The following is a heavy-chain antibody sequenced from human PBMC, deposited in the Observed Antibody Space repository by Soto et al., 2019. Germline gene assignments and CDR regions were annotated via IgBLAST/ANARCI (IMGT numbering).Heavy chain of an antibody. CDR3: ARDSGGDYHNYYMDV. J-gene: IGHJ6*03. CDR2: IWYDGSAK. V-gene: IGHV3-33*01. D-gene: IGHD4-17*01. Sequence: QLVESGGGVVQPGTSLRLSCTASGFTFSNYAMHWVRQAPGKGLEWVTIIWYDGSAKNYGDSVKGRFTISRDNSKNTMYLQMNSLRVEDTAVYYCARDSGGDYHNYYMDVWGKGTTVTVSS. CDR1: GFTFSNYA.